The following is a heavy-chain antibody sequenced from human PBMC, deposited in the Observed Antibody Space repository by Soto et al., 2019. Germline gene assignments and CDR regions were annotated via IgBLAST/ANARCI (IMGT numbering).Heavy chain of an antibody. CDR2: IYYSGST. CDR3: ARVIGGVLLWFGGWFDP. V-gene: IGHV4-30-4*01. J-gene: IGHJ5*02. D-gene: IGHD3-10*01. CDR1: GGSISSGDYY. Sequence: SETLSLTCTVSGGSISSGDYYWSWIRQPPGKGLEWIGYIYYSGSTYYNPSLKSRVTISVDTSKNQFSLKLSSVTAADTAVYYCARVIGGVLLWFGGWFDPWGQGTLVTVSS.